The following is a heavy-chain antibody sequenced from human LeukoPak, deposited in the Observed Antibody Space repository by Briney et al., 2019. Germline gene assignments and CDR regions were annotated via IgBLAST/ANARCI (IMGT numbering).Heavy chain of an antibody. CDR3: ARDLGYSYDNAFDI. J-gene: IGHJ3*02. V-gene: IGHV3-21*01. CDR2: ISSSSSYI. Sequence: PGGSLRLSCAASGFTFSSYSMNWVRQAPGKGLEWVSSISSSSSYIYYADSVKGRFTISRDNAKNSLYLQMNSLRAEDTAVYYCARDLGYSYDNAFDIWGQGTMVTVSS. D-gene: IGHD5-18*01. CDR1: GFTFSSYS.